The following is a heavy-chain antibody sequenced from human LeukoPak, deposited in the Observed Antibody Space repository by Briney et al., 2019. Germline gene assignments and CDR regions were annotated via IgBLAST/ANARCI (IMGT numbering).Heavy chain of an antibody. CDR1: GGSISSYY. Sequence: PSETLSLTCTVSGGSISSYYWSWIRQPPGKGLEWIGYIYYSGSTNYNPSLKSRVTISVDTSKNQFSLKLGSVTAADTAVYYCARGGSSGYYLPYYFDYWGQGTLVTVSS. CDR3: ARGGSSGYYLPYYFDY. D-gene: IGHD3-22*01. J-gene: IGHJ4*02. CDR2: IYYSGST. V-gene: IGHV4-59*01.